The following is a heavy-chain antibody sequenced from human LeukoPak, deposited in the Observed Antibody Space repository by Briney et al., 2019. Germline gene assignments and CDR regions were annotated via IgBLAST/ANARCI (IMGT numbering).Heavy chain of an antibody. D-gene: IGHD1-26*01. CDR2: ISGSGGST. J-gene: IGHJ4*02. CDR3: ATGELPWHFDY. Sequence: GGSLRLSCAASGFTFSSYAMSWVRQAPGKGLEWVSAISGSGGSTYYADSVKGRFTISRDNSKNTLYLQMNSQRAEDTAVYYCATGELPWHFDYWGQGTLVTVSS. CDR1: GFTFSSYA. V-gene: IGHV3-23*01.